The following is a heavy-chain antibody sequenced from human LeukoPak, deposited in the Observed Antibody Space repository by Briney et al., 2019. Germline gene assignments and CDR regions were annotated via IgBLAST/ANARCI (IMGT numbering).Heavy chain of an antibody. CDR1: GGSTSSYY. V-gene: IGHV4-59*01. CDR3: ARLFWSDSHSFDY. D-gene: IGHD3-3*01. CDR2: IHYSGST. Sequence: SETLSLTCIVSGGSTSSYYWSWIRQPPGKGLEWIGYIHYSGSTNYNPSLKSRVTISLDTSKNQFSLKLSSVTAADTAAYYCARLFWSDSHSFDYWGQGTLVTVSS. J-gene: IGHJ4*02.